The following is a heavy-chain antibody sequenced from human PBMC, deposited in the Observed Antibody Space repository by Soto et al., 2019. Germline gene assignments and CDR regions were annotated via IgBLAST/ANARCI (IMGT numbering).Heavy chain of an antibody. V-gene: IGHV1-18*01. CDR2: ISASNGNT. Sequence: ASVKVSCQASGYTFTSFGISWVRQAPGQGLEWMGWISASNGNTNYVQKLQGRVTMTTDTSTSTAYMELRSLRSDDTAVYYCARDQGAEILLWFGESKGTFDYWGQGTLVTVSS. J-gene: IGHJ4*02. CDR1: GYTFTSFG. CDR3: ARDQGAEILLWFGESKGTFDY. D-gene: IGHD3-10*01.